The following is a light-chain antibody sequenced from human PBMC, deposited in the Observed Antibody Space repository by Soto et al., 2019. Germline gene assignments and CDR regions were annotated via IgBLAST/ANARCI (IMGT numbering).Light chain of an antibody. V-gene: IGKV3-20*01. CDR2: GAS. J-gene: IGKJ3*01. CDR1: PSVSSSY. Sequence: EMVLTQSPGPLSLSPGEIATLSCRASPSVSSSYLAWYQQKPGQAPRLLIYGASSRATGIPDRFSGSGSGTYFTMTSSRLEPEDFAVYSCQQYGSSPPFTFGPGTKVDVK. CDR3: QQYGSSPPFT.